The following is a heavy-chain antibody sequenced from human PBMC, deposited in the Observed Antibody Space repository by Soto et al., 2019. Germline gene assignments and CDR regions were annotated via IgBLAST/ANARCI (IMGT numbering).Heavy chain of an antibody. CDR1: GYTYISYS. V-gene: IGHV1-3*01. D-gene: IGHD6-19*01. J-gene: IGHJ5*02. CDR3: AREKWGSGSRWLDP. CDR2: INVGNGNT. Sequence: VKVSCKASGYTYISYSMHWVRQAPGQRLEWMGWINVGNGNTKYSQNFQGRVTINQDTSASTAYMELSSLTSEDTAVYYCAREKWGSGSRWLDPWGQGTLVTVSS.